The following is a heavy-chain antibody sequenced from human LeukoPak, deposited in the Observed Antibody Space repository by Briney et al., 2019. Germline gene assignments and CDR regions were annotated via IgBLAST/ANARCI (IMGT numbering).Heavy chain of an antibody. CDR2: ISSSSGYI. Sequence: GGSLRLSCAASGFTFSSYSMNWVRQAPGKGLEWVSSISSSSGYIYYADSVKGRFTISRDNAKNSLYLQMNSLRAEDTAVYYCAREYCSGGSCYGYDYWGQGTLVTVSS. J-gene: IGHJ4*02. D-gene: IGHD2-15*01. V-gene: IGHV3-21*01. CDR3: AREYCSGGSCYGYDY. CDR1: GFTFSSYS.